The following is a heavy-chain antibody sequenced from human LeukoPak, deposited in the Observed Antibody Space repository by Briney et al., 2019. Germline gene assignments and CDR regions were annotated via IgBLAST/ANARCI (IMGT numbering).Heavy chain of an antibody. CDR1: GFTVSSNY. J-gene: IGHJ5*02. Sequence: GGSLRLSCAASGFTVSSNYMSWVRQAPGKGLEWVSLIYSGGSTYYADSVKGRFTISRDNSKNTLYLQMNSLRAEDTAVYYCARGGDHCGGDCYPNWFDPWGQGTLVTVSS. CDR3: ARGGDHCGGDCYPNWFDP. V-gene: IGHV3-53*01. CDR2: IYSGGST. D-gene: IGHD2-21*02.